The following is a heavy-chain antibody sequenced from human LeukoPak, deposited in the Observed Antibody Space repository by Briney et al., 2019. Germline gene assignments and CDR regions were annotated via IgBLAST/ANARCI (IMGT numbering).Heavy chain of an antibody. D-gene: IGHD3-3*01. J-gene: IGHJ3*02. V-gene: IGHV3-53*01. Sequence: GGSLRLSCAASGLIVSSNYMTWVRQAPGKGLEWVSVIYSGGSIYYADSVKGRFTISRDNSRNTLYLQMNSLRAEDTAVYYCARDRTELRFLEWLPRPGAFDIWGQGTMVTVSS. CDR3: ARDRTELRFLEWLPRPGAFDI. CDR2: IYSGGSI. CDR1: GLIVSSNY.